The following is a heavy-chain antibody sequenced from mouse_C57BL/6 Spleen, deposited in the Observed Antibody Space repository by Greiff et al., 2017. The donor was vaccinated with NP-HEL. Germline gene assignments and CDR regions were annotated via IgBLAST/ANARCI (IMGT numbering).Heavy chain of an antibody. D-gene: IGHD4-1*01. J-gene: IGHJ1*03. CDR1: GFTFTDYY. CDR3: ASPRLGYWYFDV. CDR2: IRNKANGYTT. V-gene: IGHV7-3*01. Sequence: EVQVVESGGGLVQPGGSLSLSCAASGFTFTDYYMSWVRQPPGKALEWLGFIRNKANGYTTEYSASVKGRFTISRDNSQSILYLQMNALRAEDSATYYCASPRLGYWYFDVWGTGTTVTVSS.